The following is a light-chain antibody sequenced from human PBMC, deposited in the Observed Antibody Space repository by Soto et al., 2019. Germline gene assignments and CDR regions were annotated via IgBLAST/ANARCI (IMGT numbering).Light chain of an antibody. CDR1: SSDVGDYNY. CDR2: DVS. V-gene: IGLV2-14*03. CDR3: SSYTSSGGLHVV. J-gene: IGLJ2*01. Sequence: QSALTQPASVSGSPGQSITISCTGISSDVGDYNYVSWYQHHPGKAPKVMIYDVSYRPSGVSNRFSGSKSGNTASLTISGLQAEDEADYYCSSYTSSGGLHVVLGGGTKLTVL.